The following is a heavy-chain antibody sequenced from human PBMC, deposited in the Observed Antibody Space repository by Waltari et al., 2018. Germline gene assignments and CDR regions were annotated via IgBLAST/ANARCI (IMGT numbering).Heavy chain of an antibody. Sequence: QVQLVQSGAEVQRPGASVKVPCKASGYTFTGYAMHWVRLVPGQRLEWMGWINAANGNTKYSQKFQGRVTLTRDTLVSTAYLELSSLRPEDTAVYYCTREMAAAGTWYFDYWGQGTLVTVSS. D-gene: IGHD6-13*01. V-gene: IGHV1-3*01. CDR1: GYTFTGYA. CDR2: INAANGNT. CDR3: TREMAAAGTWYFDY. J-gene: IGHJ4*02.